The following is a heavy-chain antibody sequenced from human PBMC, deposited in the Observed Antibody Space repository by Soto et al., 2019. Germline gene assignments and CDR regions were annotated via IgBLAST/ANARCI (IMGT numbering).Heavy chain of an antibody. J-gene: IGHJ4*01. V-gene: IGHV1-3*01. CDR2: INAGNGNT. D-gene: IGHD3-22*01. CDR3: ARGGYYDIDF. CDR1: GYTFTSYA. Sequence: QVQLVQSGAEVKKPGASVKVSCKASGYTFTSYAMHWVRQAPGQRLEWMGWINAGNGNTKYSQKFQGRVTITRDTCAGKAYMERSSLRSEDTAVYYCARGGYYDIDFWGQGTLVTVSS.